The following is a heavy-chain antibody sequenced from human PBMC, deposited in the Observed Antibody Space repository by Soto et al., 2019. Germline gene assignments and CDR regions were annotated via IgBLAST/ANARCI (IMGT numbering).Heavy chain of an antibody. D-gene: IGHD6-13*01. CDR2: ISAYNGNT. CDR3: ARGGNGAAAGTRVTIAP. J-gene: IGHJ5*02. Sequence: ASVKVSCKASGYTFTSYGISWVRQAPGQGLEWMGWISAYNGNTNYAQKLQGRVTMTTDTSTSTAYLELRSLRSDDTAVYYCARGGNGAAAGTRVTIAPCSQGTLVTGSS. V-gene: IGHV1-18*01. CDR1: GYTFTSYG.